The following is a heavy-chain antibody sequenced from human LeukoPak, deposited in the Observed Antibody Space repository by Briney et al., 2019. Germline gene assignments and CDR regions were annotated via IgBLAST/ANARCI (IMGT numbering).Heavy chain of an antibody. V-gene: IGHV4-59*01. J-gene: IGHJ3*02. D-gene: IGHD3-3*01. CDR2: IYYSGST. CDR3: ARRTYDLWSGDYTGAFDI. Sequence: SETLSLTCTVSGGSISSYYWSWIRQPPGKGLEWIGYIYYSGSTNYNPSLKSRVTISVDTSKNQFSLKLSSVTAADTAVYYCARRTYDLWSGDYTGAFDIWGQGTMVTVSS. CDR1: GGSISSYY.